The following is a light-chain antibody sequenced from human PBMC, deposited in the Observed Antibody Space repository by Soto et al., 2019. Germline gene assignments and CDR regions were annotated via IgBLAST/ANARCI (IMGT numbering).Light chain of an antibody. CDR3: QQLNSYPPLT. V-gene: IGKV1-8*01. CDR1: QGISSW. Sequence: AIRMTQSPSSLSASTGDIVTITCRASQGISSWLAWYQQKPGKAPKLLIYAASTLQSGVPSRFSGSGSGTDFTLIISSLQPEDFATYYCQQLNSYPPLTFGGGTKVDIK. CDR2: AAS. J-gene: IGKJ4*01.